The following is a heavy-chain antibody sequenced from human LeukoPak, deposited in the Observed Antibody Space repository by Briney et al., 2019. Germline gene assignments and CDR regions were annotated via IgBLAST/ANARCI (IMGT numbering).Heavy chain of an antibody. CDR3: ARLPVIVGAALEYYYYYMDV. J-gene: IGHJ6*03. Sequence: PGGSLRLSCAASGFTFSSYWMSWVRQAPGKGLEWVGESNDSGGTNYNPSLKSRVTISADKSKNQVSLKLTSVTAADTAVYYCARLPVIVGAALEYYYYYMDVWGQGTTVTVSS. V-gene: IGHV4-34*01. CDR1: GFTFSSYW. CDR2: SNDSGGT. D-gene: IGHD1-26*01.